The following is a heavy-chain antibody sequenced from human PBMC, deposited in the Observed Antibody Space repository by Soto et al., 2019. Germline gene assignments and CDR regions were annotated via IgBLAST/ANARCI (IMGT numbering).Heavy chain of an antibody. V-gene: IGHV1-3*01. Sequence: QVQLVQSGAEVKKPGASVKVSCKASGYTFTSYAMHWVRQAPGQRLEWMGWINAGNGNTGYAQKFQGRVTMTRNTSISTAYMELSSLRSEDTAVYYCARGLGIVATAGDDYWGQGTLVTVSS. D-gene: IGHD5-12*01. CDR3: ARGLGIVATAGDDY. CDR2: INAGNGNT. J-gene: IGHJ4*02. CDR1: GYTFTSYA.